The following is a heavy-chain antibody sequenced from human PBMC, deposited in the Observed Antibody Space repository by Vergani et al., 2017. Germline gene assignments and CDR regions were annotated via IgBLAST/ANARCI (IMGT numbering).Heavy chain of an antibody. CDR2: INHSGST. V-gene: IGHV4-34*01. J-gene: IGHJ3*02. Sequence: QVQLQESGPGLVKPSETLSLTCTVSGGSISSYYWSWIRQPPGKGLDWIGEINHSGSTNYNPSLKSRVTISVDTSKNQFSLKLSSVTAADTAVYYCARGYYDFWSGYLNYGDDAFDIWGQGTMVTVSS. CDR1: GGSISSYY. CDR3: ARGYYDFWSGYLNYGDDAFDI. D-gene: IGHD3-3*01.